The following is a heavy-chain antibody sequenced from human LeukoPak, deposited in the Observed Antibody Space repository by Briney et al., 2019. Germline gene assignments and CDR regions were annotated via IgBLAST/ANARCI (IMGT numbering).Heavy chain of an antibody. CDR3: ARDRGYSSSWFLDY. J-gene: IGHJ4*02. CDR2: IWYDGSNK. V-gene: IGHV3-33*01. Sequence: GRSLRLSCAASGFTFSSYGMHWVRQAPGKGLEWVAVIWYDGSNKYYADSVKDRFTISRDNSKNTLYLQMNSLRAEDTAVYYCARDRGYSSSWFLDYWGQGTLVTVSS. CDR1: GFTFSSYG. D-gene: IGHD6-13*01.